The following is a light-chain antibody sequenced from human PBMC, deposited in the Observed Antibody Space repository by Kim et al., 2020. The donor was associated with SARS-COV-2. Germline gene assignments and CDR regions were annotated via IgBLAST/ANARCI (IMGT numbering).Light chain of an antibody. CDR1: NIGSNN. V-gene: IGLV3-9*01. J-gene: IGLJ3*02. CDR2: KNN. CDR3: QVWVISSWV. Sequence: SYELTQPLSVSVALGQTATITCGGNNIGSNNVQWYQQRPGQAPVLVIYKNNNRPSGIPERFSGSNSGNTATLTISRAQAGDEADYYCQVWVISSWVFGGGTKLTVL.